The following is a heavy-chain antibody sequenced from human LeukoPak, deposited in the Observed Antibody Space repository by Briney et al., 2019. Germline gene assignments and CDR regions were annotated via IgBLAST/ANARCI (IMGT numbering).Heavy chain of an antibody. V-gene: IGHV1-2*02. Sequence: ASVKVSCKASGYTFTGYYMHWVRQAPGQGLEWMGWINPNSGGTNYAQKFQGRVTMTRDTSISTAYMELSRLRSDDTAVYYCAGDTDCSGGSCYFDYWGQGTLVTVSS. CDR2: INPNSGGT. D-gene: IGHD2-15*01. J-gene: IGHJ4*02. CDR3: AGDTDCSGGSCYFDY. CDR1: GYTFTGYY.